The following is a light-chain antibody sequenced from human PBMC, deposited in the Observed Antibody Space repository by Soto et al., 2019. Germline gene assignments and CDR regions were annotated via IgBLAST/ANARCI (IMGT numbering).Light chain of an antibody. J-gene: IGKJ3*01. Sequence: EIAMTQSPATLSVTPGERATLSCRASQSVSSDLAWYQQKPGQAPRLLIYGASTRATGIPARFSGSVSGTDFTLAISSLQSEDFAIYFCQHYNNCPFIFGPGTTVDIK. CDR1: QSVSSD. V-gene: IGKV3-15*01. CDR2: GAS. CDR3: QHYNNCPFI.